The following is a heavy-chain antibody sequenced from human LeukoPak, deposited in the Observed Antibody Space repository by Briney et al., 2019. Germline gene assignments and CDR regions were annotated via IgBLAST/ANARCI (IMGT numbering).Heavy chain of an antibody. D-gene: IGHD6-19*01. J-gene: IGHJ6*04. CDR2: ISSSGSAI. Sequence: GGSLRLSCVATGFIFSNYEMNWVRQAPGKGLEWLSYISSSGSAIYYADCVKGRFTISRDNAKKSLYLQMNSLRAEDTAVYFCARSDEITVADSYYYYAMDVWGKGTTVTVSS. V-gene: IGHV3-48*03. CDR3: ARSDEITVADSYYYYAMDV. CDR1: GFIFSNYE.